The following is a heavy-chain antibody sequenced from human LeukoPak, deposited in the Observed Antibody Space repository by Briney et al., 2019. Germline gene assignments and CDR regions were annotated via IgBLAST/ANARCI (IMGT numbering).Heavy chain of an antibody. CDR2: LFYTGKT. CDR1: GASVSSSH. J-gene: IGHJ4*02. Sequence: HSETLSLTCVVSGASVSSSHWNWIRQLPGKGLEWIGCLFYTGKTNYNASLTSRVTISLDTSKNQVSLKVRSVTAAGTAIYYCSERYFEPFDHWGQGTLVTVS. CDR3: SERYFEPFDH. D-gene: IGHD3-9*01. V-gene: IGHV4-59*02.